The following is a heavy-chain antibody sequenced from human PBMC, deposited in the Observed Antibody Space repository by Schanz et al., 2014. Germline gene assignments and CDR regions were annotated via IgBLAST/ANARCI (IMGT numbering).Heavy chain of an antibody. CDR1: GFTFSSYA. D-gene: IGHD2-2*01. CDR2: ISGSGGST. J-gene: IGHJ4*02. Sequence: EVQLVESGGGLVQPGGSLRLSCAASGFTFSSYAMSWVRQAPGKGLEWVSGISGSGGSTYYADSVKGRFTISRDNSKNTLYLHMNTLRSEDTAVYYCAKDSTHIDIVLVPTAIDYWGQGTLVTVSS. CDR3: AKDSTHIDIVLVPTAIDY. V-gene: IGHV3-23*04.